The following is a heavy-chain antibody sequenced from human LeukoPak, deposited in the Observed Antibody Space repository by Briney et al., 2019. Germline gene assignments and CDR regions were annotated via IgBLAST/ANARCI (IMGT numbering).Heavy chain of an antibody. CDR1: GFTFSAYW. V-gene: IGHV3-15*01. CDR3: TTDEDDETRGSDY. Sequence: GGSLRLSCAASGFTFSAYWMSWVRQAPGKGLEWVGRIKSKTDGGTTDYAAPVKGRFTISRDDSKNTLYLQMNSLKTEDTAVYYCTTDEDDETRGSDYWGQGTLVTVSS. D-gene: IGHD1-26*01. J-gene: IGHJ4*02. CDR2: IKSKTDGGTT.